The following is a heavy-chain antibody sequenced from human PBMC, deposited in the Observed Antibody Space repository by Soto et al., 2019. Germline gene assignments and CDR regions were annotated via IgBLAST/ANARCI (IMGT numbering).Heavy chain of an antibody. J-gene: IGHJ6*02. CDR1: GFTFSSYG. Sequence: QVQLVESGGGVVQPGRSLRLSCAASGFTFSSYGMHWVRQAPGKGLEWVAVISYDGSNKYYADSVKGRFTISRDNSKNTLYLQMNSLRAEDTAVYYCAKDGSTTVTTVDMDVWGQGTTVTVSS. CDR2: ISYDGSNK. V-gene: IGHV3-30*18. CDR3: AKDGSTTVTTVDMDV. D-gene: IGHD4-4*01.